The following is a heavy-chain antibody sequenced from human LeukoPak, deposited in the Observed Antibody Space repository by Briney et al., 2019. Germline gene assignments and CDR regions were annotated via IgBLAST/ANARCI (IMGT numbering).Heavy chain of an antibody. CDR3: ARSAPTGFWSGYFFDY. D-gene: IGHD3-3*01. J-gene: IGHJ4*02. Sequence: GGSLRLSCAASGFTFSSYWMHWVRQAPGKGLVWVSRINTDGSSTSYADSVKGRFTISRDNAKNTLYLQMNSLRAEDTAVYYCARSAPTGFWSGYFFDYWGQGTLVTVSS. CDR2: INTDGSST. V-gene: IGHV3-74*01. CDR1: GFTFSSYW.